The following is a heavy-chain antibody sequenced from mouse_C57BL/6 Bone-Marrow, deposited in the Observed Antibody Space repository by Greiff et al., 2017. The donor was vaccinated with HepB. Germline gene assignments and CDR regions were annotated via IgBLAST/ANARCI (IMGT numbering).Heavy chain of an antibody. D-gene: IGHD3-1*01. V-gene: IGHV1-4*01. CDR3: ARKTGRAWFAY. CDR1: GYTFTSYT. CDR2: INPSSGYT. J-gene: IGHJ3*01. Sequence: VQLVESGAELARPGASVKMSCKASGYTFTSYTMHWVKQRPGQGLEWIGYINPSSGYTKYNQKFKDKATLTADKSSSTAYMQLSSLTSEDSAVYYCARKTGRAWFAYWGQGTLVTVSA.